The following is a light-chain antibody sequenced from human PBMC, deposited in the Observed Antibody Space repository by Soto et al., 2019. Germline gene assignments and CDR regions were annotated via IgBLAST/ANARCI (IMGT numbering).Light chain of an antibody. Sequence: QSALTQPASVSGSPGQSITISCTGTSSDVGSFNLVSWYEQHPGKAPKLVIYEVSKRPSGVSNRFSGSKSGNTASLTISGLRAEDEADYYCCSYARSSTYVFGTGTKVTVL. CDR3: CSYARSSTYV. V-gene: IGLV2-23*02. CDR1: SSDVGSFNL. J-gene: IGLJ1*01. CDR2: EVS.